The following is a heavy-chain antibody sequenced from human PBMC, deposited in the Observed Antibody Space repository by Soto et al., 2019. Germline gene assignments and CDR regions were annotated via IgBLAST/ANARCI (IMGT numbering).Heavy chain of an antibody. V-gene: IGHV1-69*01. Sequence: QVQLVQSGAEVKKPGSSVKVSCKASGGTFSSYAISWVRQAPGQGLEWMGGIIAILGKANYAEKFQGRVTITADESTSTAYMELSSLRSVDTAVYYCARERGGAIIVGVTGTFDVWGQGTLVTVSS. CDR2: IIAILGKA. J-gene: IGHJ3*01. CDR3: ARERGGAIIVGVTGTFDV. CDR1: GGTFSSYA. D-gene: IGHD3-22*01.